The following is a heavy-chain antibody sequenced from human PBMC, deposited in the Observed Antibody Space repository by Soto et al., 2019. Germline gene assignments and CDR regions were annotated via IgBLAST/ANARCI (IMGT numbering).Heavy chain of an antibody. D-gene: IGHD2-2*01. CDR1: GYTFTSYG. V-gene: IGHV1-18*01. Sequence: QVQLVQSGAEVKKPGASVKVSCKASGYTFTSYGISWVRQAPGQGLEWMGWISAYNGNTNYAQKLQGRVTMTTDTSTSTADMELRSLRSDDTAVYYCARGAARYCSSTSCYEGYYGMDVWGQGTTVTVSS. CDR2: ISAYNGNT. CDR3: ARGAARYCSSTSCYEGYYGMDV. J-gene: IGHJ6*02.